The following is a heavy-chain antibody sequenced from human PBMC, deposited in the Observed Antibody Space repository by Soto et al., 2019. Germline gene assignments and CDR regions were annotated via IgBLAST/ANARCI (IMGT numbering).Heavy chain of an antibody. Sequence: QVQLVESGGGVVQPGRSLRLSCAASGFTFSNYTIHWVRQAPGRGLERVAVMSYDESDEYYANSVKGRFTVSRDKSKNTLYLQMNSLRSEDTAVYYCSRQDTALDYWGQGTLVTVSS. CDR3: SRQDTALDY. CDR2: MSYDESDE. D-gene: IGHD2-15*01. CDR1: GFTFSNYT. J-gene: IGHJ4*02. V-gene: IGHV3-30-3*01.